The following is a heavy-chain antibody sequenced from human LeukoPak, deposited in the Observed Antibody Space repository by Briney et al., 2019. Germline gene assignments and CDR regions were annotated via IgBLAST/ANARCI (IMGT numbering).Heavy chain of an antibody. D-gene: IGHD2-15*01. CDR3: ARHIVVVVAINYYYYGMDV. J-gene: IGHJ6*02. Sequence: GASVKVSWKASGYTFTSYGISWVRQAPGQGLEWMGWISAYNGNTNYAQKLQGRVTMTTDTSTSTAYMELRSLRSDDTAAYYCARHIVVVVAINYYYYGMDVWGQGTTVTVSS. V-gene: IGHV1-18*01. CDR2: ISAYNGNT. CDR1: GYTFTSYG.